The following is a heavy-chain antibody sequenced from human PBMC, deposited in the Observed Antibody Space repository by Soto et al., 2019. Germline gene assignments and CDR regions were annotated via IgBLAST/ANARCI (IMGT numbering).Heavy chain of an antibody. CDR2: ISGSGGST. D-gene: IGHD5-12*01. Sequence: RGSLRLDCAASGFTFSSYAMSWVVQAPGKGLEWVSAISGSGGSTYYADSVKGRFTISRDNSKNTLYLQMNSLRAEDTAVYYCARVGDGYNLNYWGQGTLVTVSS. V-gene: IGHV3-23*01. CDR1: GFTFSSYA. CDR3: ARVGDGYNLNY. J-gene: IGHJ4*02.